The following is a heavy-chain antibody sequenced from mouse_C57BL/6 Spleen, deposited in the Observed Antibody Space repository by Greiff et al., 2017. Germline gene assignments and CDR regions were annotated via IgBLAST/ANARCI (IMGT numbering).Heavy chain of an antibody. J-gene: IGHJ2*01. V-gene: IGHV1-52*01. Sequence: QVQLQQSGAELVRPGSSVKLSCKASGYTFTSYRMHWVKQRPVKGLEWIGNIDPSDSETNYNQKFKDKATLTVDNSSSTVYMQLSRLTSEGSSVYYSTIFHSDFDYWGQGTTLTGSS. CDR1: GYTFTSYR. CDR3: TIFHSDFDY. CDR2: IDPSDSET. D-gene: IGHD2-12*01.